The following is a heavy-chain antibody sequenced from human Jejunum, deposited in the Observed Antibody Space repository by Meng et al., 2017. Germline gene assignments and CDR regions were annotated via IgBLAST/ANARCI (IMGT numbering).Heavy chain of an antibody. V-gene: IGHV4-59*01. CDR2: IYYTGKT. D-gene: IGHD6-19*01. CDR1: GGSISNDY. CDR3: ARGAGWYPS. J-gene: IGHJ5*02. Sequence: GQPRESGPGLVKPSETLSLTCTVSGGSISNDYWSWLRQPPGKGPEWLAYIYYTGKTNYNPSLKSRLTISIDTSKNQFSLKLNSVTAADTAVYYCARGAGWYPSWGQGTLVTVSS.